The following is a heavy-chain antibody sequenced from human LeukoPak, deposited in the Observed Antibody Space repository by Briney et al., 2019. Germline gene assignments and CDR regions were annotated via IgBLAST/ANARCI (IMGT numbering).Heavy chain of an antibody. J-gene: IGHJ4*02. Sequence: GASVKVSCKASGYTFTSYYMHWVRQAPGQGLEWMGIINPSGGSTSYAQKFQGRVTMTRDTSTSTVYMELSSLRSEDTAVYYCARVLTYYDILTGYSTYYFDYRGQGTLVTVSS. D-gene: IGHD3-9*01. CDR3: ARVLTYYDILTGYSTYYFDY. CDR2: INPSGGST. V-gene: IGHV1-46*01. CDR1: GYTFTSYY.